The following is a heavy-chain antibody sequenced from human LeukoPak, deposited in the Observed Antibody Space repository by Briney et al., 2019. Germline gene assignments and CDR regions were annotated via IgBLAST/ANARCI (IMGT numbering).Heavy chain of an antibody. J-gene: IGHJ6*03. V-gene: IGHV1-18*01. Sequence: ASVKVSCKASGYTFTSYGISWVRQAPGQGLEWMGWISAYNGNTNYAQKLQGRVTMTTDTSTSTAYMELRSLRSDDTAVYYCARLIKTSWIQPSPDYYYYYMDVWGKGTTVTVSS. D-gene: IGHD5-18*01. CDR3: ARLIKTSWIQPSPDYYYYYMDV. CDR2: ISAYNGNT. CDR1: GYTFTSYG.